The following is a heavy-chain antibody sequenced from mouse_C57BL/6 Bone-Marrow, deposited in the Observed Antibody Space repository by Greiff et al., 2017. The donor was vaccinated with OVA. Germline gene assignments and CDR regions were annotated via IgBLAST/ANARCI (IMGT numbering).Heavy chain of an antibody. V-gene: IGHV1-81*01. Sequence: QVQLQQSGAELARPGASVKLSCKASGYTFTSYGISWVKQRTGQGLEWIGEIYPRSGNTYYNEKFKGKATLTADKSSSTAYMELRSLTSEDSDVYFCARDGYYSGYAMDYWGQGTSVTVSS. CDR1: GYTFTSYG. CDR3: ARDGYYSGYAMDY. CDR2: IYPRSGNT. D-gene: IGHD2-3*01. J-gene: IGHJ4*01.